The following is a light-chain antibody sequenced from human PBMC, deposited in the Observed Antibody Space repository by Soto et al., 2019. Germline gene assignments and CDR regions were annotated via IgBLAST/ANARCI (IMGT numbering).Light chain of an antibody. J-gene: IGKJ2*01. Sequence: DIVMTQSPDSLAVSLGERATINCKSSQSVLYSSNNRNFLAWYQQKPGQPPKLLIYWASTRESGVPDRFSGSGSGTDFTLTISSLQAXXXXXXXXXXXXSTPYTFGQGTKLEIK. V-gene: IGKV4-1*01. CDR3: XXXXSTPYT. CDR2: WAS. CDR1: QSVLYSSNNRNF.